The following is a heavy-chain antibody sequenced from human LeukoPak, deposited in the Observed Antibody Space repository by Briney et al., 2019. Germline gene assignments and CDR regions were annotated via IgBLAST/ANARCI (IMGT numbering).Heavy chain of an antibody. D-gene: IGHD2-15*01. CDR2: IHYLGST. Sequence: PSETLSLTCTVSGGXISSGSHNWVWIRQPPGKGLEWIGSIHYLGSTYYNPSLKTRVTISVDTSKNQFSLRLSSVTAADRAVYYCARRYCSGTNCYFFDYWGQGTLVTVSS. CDR1: GGXISSGSHN. J-gene: IGHJ4*02. CDR3: ARRYCSGTNCYFFDY. V-gene: IGHV4-39*01.